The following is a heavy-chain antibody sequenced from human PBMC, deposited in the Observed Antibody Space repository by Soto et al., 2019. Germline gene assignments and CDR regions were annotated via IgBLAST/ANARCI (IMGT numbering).Heavy chain of an antibody. Sequence: PWDTLSLCCTVSGGCISRDYWCWIRLPSGKGVEWIVYIYYSGSTSYNPSVRSRVTISVDTSKNQFSLKLSSVTAADTAVYFCSRQAPHSSDWLLFALCGQGTPVTGSS. V-gene: IGHV4-59*08. J-gene: IGHJ4*01. CDR1: GGCISRDY. D-gene: IGHD6-19*01. CDR3: SRQAPHSSDWLLFAL. CDR2: IYYSGST.